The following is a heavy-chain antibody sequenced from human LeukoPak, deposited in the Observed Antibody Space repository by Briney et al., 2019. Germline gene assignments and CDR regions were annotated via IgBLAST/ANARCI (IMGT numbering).Heavy chain of an antibody. CDR3: ARDLLDIAPYYYYYMDV. D-gene: IGHD2-15*01. V-gene: IGHV1-69*05. CDR1: GGTSSSYA. J-gene: IGHJ6*03. CDR2: IIPIFGTA. Sequence: SVKVSCKASGGTSSSYAISWVRQAPGQGLEWMGGIIPIFGTANYAQKFQGRVTITTDESTSTAYMELSSLRSEDTAVYYCARDLLDIAPYYYYYMDVWGKGTTVTVSS.